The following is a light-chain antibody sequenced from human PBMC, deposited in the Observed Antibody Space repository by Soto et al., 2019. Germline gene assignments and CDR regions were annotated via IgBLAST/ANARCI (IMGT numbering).Light chain of an antibody. CDR2: GVN. CDR1: SSDIGAYDY. Sequence: QSALSQPHSVSGSPGQSVTIYCSGTSSDIGAYDYVSWYQQHPGKAPKLMIYGVNKRPSGVSDRFSGSKSGNTASLTISGLQAEDEADYYCCSYAGTFHVLFGGGTQLTVL. J-gene: IGLJ2*01. CDR3: CSYAGTFHVL. V-gene: IGLV2-11*01.